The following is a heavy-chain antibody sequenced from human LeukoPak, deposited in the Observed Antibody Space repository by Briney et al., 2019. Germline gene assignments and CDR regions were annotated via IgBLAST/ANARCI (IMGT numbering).Heavy chain of an antibody. Sequence: PGGSLRLSCAASGLTVSSNHMSWVRPAPGQGLEWVSSISISSSYIYYAHSVKGRFTISRDNAKNSLYLQMNSLRAEDTAVYYCASSRKEFHKWELQDYWGQGTLVTVSS. V-gene: IGHV3-21*01. CDR1: GLTVSSNH. J-gene: IGHJ4*02. CDR3: ASSRKEFHKWELQDY. CDR2: ISISSSYI. D-gene: IGHD1-26*01.